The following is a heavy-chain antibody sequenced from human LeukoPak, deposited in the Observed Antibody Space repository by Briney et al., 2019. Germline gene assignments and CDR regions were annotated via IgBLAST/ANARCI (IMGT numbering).Heavy chain of an antibody. CDR1: GYTFTGYY. V-gene: IGHV1-2*02. CDR3: ATLPSVPYSGYDFAGPPQRGYYYGMDV. Sequence: GASVKVSCKASGYTFTGYYMHWVRQAPGQGLEWMGWINPNSGGTNYAQKFQGRVTMTRDTSISTAYMELSRLRSDDTAVYYCATLPSVPYSGYDFAGPPQRGYYYGMDVWGQGTTVTVSS. J-gene: IGHJ6*02. CDR2: INPNSGGT. D-gene: IGHD5-12*01.